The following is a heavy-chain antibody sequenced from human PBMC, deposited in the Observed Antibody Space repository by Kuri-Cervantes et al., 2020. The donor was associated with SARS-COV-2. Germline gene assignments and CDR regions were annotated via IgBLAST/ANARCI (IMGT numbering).Heavy chain of an antibody. V-gene: IGHV3-53*01. CDR2: IDSGGNT. D-gene: IGHD3-22*01. J-gene: IGHJ2*01. CDR1: GFTVSNKY. Sequence: ETLSLTCAASGFTVSNKYMTWVRQAPGKGLNCVSVIDSGGNTYYADSVKGRFTISRDSSKNTLYLQMNNLSAADTAVYYCTRADISGSNKWFFNLWGRGTLVTVSS. CDR3: TRADISGSNKWFFNL.